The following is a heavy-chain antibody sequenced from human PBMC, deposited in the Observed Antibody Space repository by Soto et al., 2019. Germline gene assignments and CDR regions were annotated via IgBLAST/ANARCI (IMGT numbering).Heavy chain of an antibody. CDR1: GYTFTSYG. J-gene: IGHJ6*02. Sequence: ASVKVSCKASGYTFTSYGISWVRQAPGQGLEWMGWISAYNGNTNYAQKLQGRVTMTTDTSTSTAYMELRSLRSDDPAVYYCARDMGPSGYRYYYYGMDVWGQGTTVTVSS. CDR2: ISAYNGNT. D-gene: IGHD3-3*01. V-gene: IGHV1-18*01. CDR3: ARDMGPSGYRYYYYGMDV.